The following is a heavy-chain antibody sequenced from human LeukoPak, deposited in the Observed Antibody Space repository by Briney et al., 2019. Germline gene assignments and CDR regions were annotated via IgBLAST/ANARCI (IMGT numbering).Heavy chain of an antibody. V-gene: IGHV3-21*01. CDR2: ISSSSYI. CDR1: GFTFSSYS. CDR3: ARDRSWQQLVHMDV. J-gene: IGHJ6*03. Sequence: PGGSLRLSCAASGFTFSSYSMNWVRQAPGKGLEWVSSISSSSYIYYADSVKGRFTISRDNAKNSLYLQMNSLRAEDTAVYYCARDRSWQQLVHMDVWGKGTTVTVSS. D-gene: IGHD6-13*01.